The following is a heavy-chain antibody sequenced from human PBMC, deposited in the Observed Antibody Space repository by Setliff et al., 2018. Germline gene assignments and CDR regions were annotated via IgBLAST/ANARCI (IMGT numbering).Heavy chain of an antibody. CDR2: ISFGGNT. V-gene: IGHV4-39*07. CDR1: GDSISSTYYY. J-gene: IGHJ4*02. CDR3: ARDPGHRSGTWSLDY. Sequence: SETLSLTCTVSGDSISSTYYYWGWIRQPPGKGLEWIGSISFGGNTYYNPSLKSRVTISLDTSKNQFSLKLNSVTAADTAVYSCARDPGHRSGTWSLDYWGQGTLVTAPQ.